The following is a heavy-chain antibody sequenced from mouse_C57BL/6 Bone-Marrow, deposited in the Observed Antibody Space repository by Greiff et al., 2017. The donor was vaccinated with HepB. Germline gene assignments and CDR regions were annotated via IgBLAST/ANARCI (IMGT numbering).Heavy chain of an antibody. Sequence: VQLQQSGPELVKPGASVKISCKASGYTFTDYYMNWVKQSHGKSLEWIGDINPNNGGTSYNQKFKGKATLTVDKSSSTAYMELRSLTSEDSAVYYCARAYDDGGSYAMDYWGQGTSVTVSS. CDR3: ARAYDDGGSYAMDY. V-gene: IGHV1-26*01. CDR2: INPNNGGT. CDR1: GYTFTDYY. D-gene: IGHD2-12*01. J-gene: IGHJ4*01.